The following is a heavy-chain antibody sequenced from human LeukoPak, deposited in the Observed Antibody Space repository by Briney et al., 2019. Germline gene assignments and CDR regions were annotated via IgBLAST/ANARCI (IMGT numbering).Heavy chain of an antibody. CDR1: GGSVSSGSYY. V-gene: IGHV4-61*01. D-gene: IGHD4-17*01. CDR3: ARDRTYGDYVVESYHGMDV. CDR2: IYYSGST. Sequence: SETLSLTCTVSGGSVSSGSYYWSWIRQPPGKGLEWIGYIYYSGSTNYNPSLKSRVTISVDTSKNQFSLKLSSVTAADTAVYYCARDRTYGDYVVESYHGMDVWGQGTTVTVSS. J-gene: IGHJ6*02.